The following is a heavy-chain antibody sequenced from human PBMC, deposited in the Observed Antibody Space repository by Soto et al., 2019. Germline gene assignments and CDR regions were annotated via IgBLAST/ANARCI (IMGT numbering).Heavy chain of an antibody. Sequence: SETLSLTCSVSGASISSCGYYWNWIRQHPGKGLEWIGYIYYSGTTYYNPSLKSRVTISVDTSKNQFSLKLSSVTAADTAVYYCAASCVGCGGFNYYGMDVWGQGTTVT. CDR2: IYYSGTT. CDR3: AASCVGCGGFNYYGMDV. V-gene: IGHV4-31*03. D-gene: IGHD2-21*01. J-gene: IGHJ6*02. CDR1: GASISSCGYY.